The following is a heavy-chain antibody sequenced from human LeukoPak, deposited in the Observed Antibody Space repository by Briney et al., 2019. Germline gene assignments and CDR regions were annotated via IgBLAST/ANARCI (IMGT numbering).Heavy chain of an antibody. Sequence: PGGSLRLSCAASGFTFSSYAMHWVRQAPGKGLEWVAVISYDGSNKYYADSVKGRFTISRDNSKNTLYLQMNSLRAEDTAVYYCAKGVGYCDSSGYSLYLFDYWGQGTLVTVSS. CDR3: AKGVGYCDSSGYSLYLFDY. J-gene: IGHJ4*02. CDR2: ISYDGSNK. D-gene: IGHD3-22*01. CDR1: GFTFSSYA. V-gene: IGHV3-30-3*01.